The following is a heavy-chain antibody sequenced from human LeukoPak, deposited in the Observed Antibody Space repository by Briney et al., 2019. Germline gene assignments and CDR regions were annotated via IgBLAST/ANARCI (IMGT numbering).Heavy chain of an antibody. CDR1: GGSISSYY. CDR3: ARDRYYFDY. V-gene: IGHV4-59*12. CDR2: IYYSGST. J-gene: IGHJ4*02. Sequence: SETLSLTCTVSGGSISSYYWRWIRQPPGKGLEWIGYIYYSGSTNYNPSLKSRVTISVDTSKNQFSLRLSSVTAADTAVYYCARDRYYFDYWAEGTLVTVSS.